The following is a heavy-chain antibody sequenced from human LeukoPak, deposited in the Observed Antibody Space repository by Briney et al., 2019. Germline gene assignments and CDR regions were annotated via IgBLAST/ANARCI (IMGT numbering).Heavy chain of an antibody. Sequence: GGSLRLSCAASGFTFRSYEINWVRQAPGKGLEWVSFISVSGGTRYYADSVKGRFTLSRDNAKNSLSLQMNSLRAEDTAIYYCARENNYHFYYWGQGTLVTVSS. CDR1: GFTFRSYE. J-gene: IGHJ4*02. CDR2: ISVSGGTR. V-gene: IGHV3-48*03. D-gene: IGHD1-20*01. CDR3: ARENNYHFYY.